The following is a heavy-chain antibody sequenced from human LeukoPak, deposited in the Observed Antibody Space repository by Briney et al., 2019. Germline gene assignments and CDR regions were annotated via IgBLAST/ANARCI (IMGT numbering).Heavy chain of an antibody. CDR2: IYYSGST. CDR3: ASRSSIWSGYQDTLYYFDS. D-gene: IGHD3-3*01. V-gene: IGHV4-59*01. Sequence: PSETLSLTCTVSGGSISSYYWSWIRQPPGKRLEWTGHIYYSGSTNYNPSLKIRVTISVDTSKNQFSLKLSSVTAADTAVYYCASRSSIWSGYQDTLYYFDSWGQGTLVTVSS. CDR1: GGSISSYY. J-gene: IGHJ4*02.